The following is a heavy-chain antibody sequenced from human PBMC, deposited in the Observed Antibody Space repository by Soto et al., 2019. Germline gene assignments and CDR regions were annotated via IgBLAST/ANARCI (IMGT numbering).Heavy chain of an antibody. D-gene: IGHD3-9*01. CDR3: ARDGSLLRYFDWLPNKPTAFDP. CDR1: GFTFSSYW. J-gene: IGHJ5*02. V-gene: IGHV3-7*01. CDR2: IKQDGSEK. Sequence: GGSLRLSCAASGFTFSSYWMSWVRQAPGKGLEWVANIKQDGSEKYYEDSVKGRFTISRDNAKNSLYLQMNSLRAEDMAVFYCARDGSLLRYFDWLPNKPTAFDPWGQGTLVTVSS.